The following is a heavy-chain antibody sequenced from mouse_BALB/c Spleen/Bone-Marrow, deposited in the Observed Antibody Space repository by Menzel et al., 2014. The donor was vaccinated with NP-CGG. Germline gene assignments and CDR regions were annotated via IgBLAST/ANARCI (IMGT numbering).Heavy chain of an antibody. Sequence: QVQPQQSGAEVVKPGAPVKLSCKASGYTFTRYWMHWVRQRPGRGLEWIGKIDPSDSETHYNHEFKDKATLTVDKSSSTAYIQLSSLTSEDSAVYFCARSGGNYVAWFVYWGQGTLVTVSP. CDR3: ARSGGNYVAWFVY. V-gene: IGHV1-69*02. CDR2: IDPSDSET. D-gene: IGHD2-1*01. CDR1: GYTFTRYW. J-gene: IGHJ3*01.